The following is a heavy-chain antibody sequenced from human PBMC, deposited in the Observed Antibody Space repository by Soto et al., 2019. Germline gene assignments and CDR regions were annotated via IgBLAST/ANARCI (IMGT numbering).Heavy chain of an antibody. J-gene: IGHJ4*02. Sequence: ASVKVSCKASGYTFTSYGISWVRQAPGQGLEWMGWISAYNGNTYYADSVKGRFTISRDNSKNTLYLQMNSLRADDTAVYYCARARDGYNFLYEPTWGQGTLVTVSS. V-gene: IGHV1-18*01. CDR2: ISAYNGNT. D-gene: IGHD5-12*01. CDR1: GYTFTSYG. CDR3: ARARDGYNFLYEPT.